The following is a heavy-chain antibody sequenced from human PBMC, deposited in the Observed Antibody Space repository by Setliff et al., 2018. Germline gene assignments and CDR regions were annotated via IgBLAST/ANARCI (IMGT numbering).Heavy chain of an antibody. CDR1: GGSISSSSYY. J-gene: IGHJ3*02. Sequence: SETLSLTCTVSGGSISSSSYYWGWIRQPPGKGLEWIGSIYYSGSTYYNPSLKSRVTISVDTSKNQFSLKLISVTAADTALYFCARRPTGPGAPFDIWGHGTMVTVSS. CDR2: IYYSGST. CDR3: ARRPTGPGAPFDI. V-gene: IGHV4-39*01. D-gene: IGHD3-10*01.